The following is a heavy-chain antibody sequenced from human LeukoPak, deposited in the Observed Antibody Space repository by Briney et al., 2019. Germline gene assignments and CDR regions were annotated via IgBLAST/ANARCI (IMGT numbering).Heavy chain of an antibody. CDR3: ARGYCSSTSCPVDY. V-gene: IGHV3-21*01. CDR1: GFTFSSYS. J-gene: IGHJ4*02. CDR2: ISSSSYI. Sequence: GGSLRLSCAASGFTFSSYSMNWVRQAPGKGLEWVSSISSSSYIYYADSVKGRFTISRDNAKNSLYLQMNSLRAEDTAVYYCARGYCSSTSCPVDYWGQGTLVTVSS. D-gene: IGHD2-2*01.